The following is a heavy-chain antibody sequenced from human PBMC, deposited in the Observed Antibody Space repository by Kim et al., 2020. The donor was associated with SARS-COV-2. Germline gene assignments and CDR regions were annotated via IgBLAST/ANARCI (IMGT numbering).Heavy chain of an antibody. CDR3: ARAPFITMILVAQGYDYGMDV. D-gene: IGHD3-22*01. CDR2: IYYSGST. V-gene: IGHV4-39*01. J-gene: IGHJ6*02. CDR1: GGSISSSSYY. Sequence: SETLSLTCTVSGGSISSSSYYWGWIRQPPGKGLEWIGSIYYSGSTYYNPSLKSRVTISVDTSKNQFSLKLSSVTAADTAVYYCARAPFITMILVAQGYDYGMDVWGQGTTVTVSS.